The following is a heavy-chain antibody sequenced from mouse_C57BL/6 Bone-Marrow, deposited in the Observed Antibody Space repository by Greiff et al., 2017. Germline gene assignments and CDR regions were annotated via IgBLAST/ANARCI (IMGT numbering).Heavy chain of an antibody. D-gene: IGHD1-1*01. CDR2: IDPETGGT. Sequence: VQLVESGAEPVRPGASVTLSCKASGYTFTDYEMHWVKQTPVHGLEWIGAIDPETGGTDYNQKFKGKAILTADKSSSTAYMELRSLTSEDSAVYYCTSGLITTVKGYWGQGTTLTVSS. V-gene: IGHV1-15*01. J-gene: IGHJ2*01. CDR3: TSGLITTVKGY. CDR1: GYTFTDYE.